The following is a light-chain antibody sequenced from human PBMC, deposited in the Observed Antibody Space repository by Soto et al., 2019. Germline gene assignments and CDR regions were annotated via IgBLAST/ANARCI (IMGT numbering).Light chain of an antibody. V-gene: IGKV1-5*01. CDR1: QTISSW. Sequence: DIQMTQSPSTLSGSVGDRVTITCRASQTISSWLAWYQQKPGRAPQLLIYAASTLHSGVPSRFSGSGSGTDFTLTISSLQPEDFATYYCQHLNTYPITFGPGTRLEIK. CDR2: AAS. CDR3: QHLNTYPIT. J-gene: IGKJ5*01.